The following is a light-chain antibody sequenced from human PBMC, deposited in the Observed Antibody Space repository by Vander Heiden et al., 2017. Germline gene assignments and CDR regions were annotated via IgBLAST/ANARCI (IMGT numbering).Light chain of an antibody. CDR1: HSVSSY. CDR3: QQRRDWPLT. V-gene: IGKV3-11*01. Sequence: EFVLTQSPATLSLSPGGRATLSCRARHSVSSYLAWYQKKPGQAPRLLNDDAANRTASIPARFSGSGSGTDFTLTISSLEPEDFAVYYCQQRRDWPLTFGGGTKVEIK. CDR2: DAA. J-gene: IGKJ4*01.